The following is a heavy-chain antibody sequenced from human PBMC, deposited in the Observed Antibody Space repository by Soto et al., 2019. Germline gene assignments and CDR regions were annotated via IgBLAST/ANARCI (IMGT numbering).Heavy chain of an antibody. Sequence: GASVKVSCKASGGTFNNYALHCMRQAPGQGLEWMGGIIPIFGTADHAQRFQGRVTFTADESTRTAYMELSSLRSEDTAVYYCAILLAGPNNWSDPWGQGTLVTVSS. CDR2: IIPIFGTA. CDR3: AILLAGPNNWSDP. D-gene: IGHD2-15*01. J-gene: IGHJ5*02. CDR1: GGTFNNYA. V-gene: IGHV1-69*13.